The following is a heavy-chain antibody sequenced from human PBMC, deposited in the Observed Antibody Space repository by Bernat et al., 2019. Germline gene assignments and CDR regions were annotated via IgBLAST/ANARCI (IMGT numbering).Heavy chain of an antibody. CDR1: GGSISSYY. CDR3: ARLVATGEYYFDY. Sequence: QVQLQESGPGLVKPSETLSLTCTVSGGSISSYYWAWIRQPPGKGLEWIGNIFYTGSAYCTPSLKSRVTISVDTSKNQFSLKLSSVTAADTAVYYCARLVATGEYYFDYWGQGNLVTVSS. J-gene: IGHJ4*02. D-gene: IGHD5-12*01. CDR2: IFYTGSA. V-gene: IGHV4-39*01.